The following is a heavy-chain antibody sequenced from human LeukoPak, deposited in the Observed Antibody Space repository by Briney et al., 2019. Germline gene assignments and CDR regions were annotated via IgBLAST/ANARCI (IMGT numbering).Heavy chain of an antibody. J-gene: IGHJ3*02. D-gene: IGHD2-2*01. V-gene: IGHV1-69*13. CDR3: ARGLSQLPRTGDDAFDI. CDR1: GYTFTGYY. CDR2: IIPIFGTA. Sequence: SVKVSCKASGYTFTGYYMHWVRQAPGQGLEWMGGIIPIFGTANYAQKFQGRVTITADESTSTAYMELSSLRSEDTAVYYCARGLSQLPRTGDDAFDIWGQGTMVTVSS.